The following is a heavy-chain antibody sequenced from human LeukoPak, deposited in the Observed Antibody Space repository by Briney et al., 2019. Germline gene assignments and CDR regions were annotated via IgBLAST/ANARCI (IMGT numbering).Heavy chain of an antibody. J-gene: IGHJ3*02. CDR1: GGSISSGGYY. CDR3: ARELSSGLDAFDI. Sequence: PSQTLSLTCTVSGGSISSGGYYWSWIRQHPGKGLEWIGYIYYSGSTYYNPSLKSRVTISVDTSKNQFSLKLSSATAADTAVYYCARELSSGLDAFDIWGQGTMVTVSS. D-gene: IGHD6-19*01. CDR2: IYYSGST. V-gene: IGHV4-31*03.